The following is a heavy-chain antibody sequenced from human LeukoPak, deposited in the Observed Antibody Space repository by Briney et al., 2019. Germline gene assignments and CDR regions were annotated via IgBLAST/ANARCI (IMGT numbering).Heavy chain of an antibody. CDR2: IYYSGST. J-gene: IGHJ5*02. Sequence: SETLSLTCTVSGGSISSHYWSWIRQPPGKGLEWIGYIYYSGSTNYNPSLKSRVTISVDTSKNRFSLKLSSVTAADTAVYYCARRGLFGFDPWGQGTLVTVSS. V-gene: IGHV4-59*11. CDR1: GGSISSHY. D-gene: IGHD3-10*01. CDR3: ARRGLFGFDP.